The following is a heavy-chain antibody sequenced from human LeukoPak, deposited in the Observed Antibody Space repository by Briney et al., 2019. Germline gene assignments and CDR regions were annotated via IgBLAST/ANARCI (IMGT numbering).Heavy chain of an antibody. CDR3: ARALWYMTTVTYNWFDP. J-gene: IGHJ5*02. V-gene: IGHV1-69*02. Sequence: SVKVSCKASGGTFSSYTISWVRQPPGQGLEWMGRIIPILGIANYAQKFQGRVTITADKSTSTAYMELSSLRSEDTAVYYCARALWYMTTVTYNWFDPWGQGTLVTVSS. CDR1: GGTFSSYT. D-gene: IGHD4-11*01. CDR2: IIPILGIA.